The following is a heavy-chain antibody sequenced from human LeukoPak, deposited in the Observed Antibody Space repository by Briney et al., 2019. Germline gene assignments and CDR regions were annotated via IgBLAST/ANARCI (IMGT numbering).Heavy chain of an antibody. CDR3: ARGSFVGGRYEGAYDF. J-gene: IGHJ4*02. Sequence: HPGGSPRLSCVSSGFTFSNYWMSWVRQAPGRGLEWVANIKEDGSEKYYVGSVRGRFTISRDNAKNSLYLQMSSLRVEDTAMYYCARGSFVGGRYEGAYDFWGQGSQATVSS. D-gene: IGHD6-19*01. CDR2: IKEDGSEK. V-gene: IGHV3-7*01. CDR1: GFTFSNYW.